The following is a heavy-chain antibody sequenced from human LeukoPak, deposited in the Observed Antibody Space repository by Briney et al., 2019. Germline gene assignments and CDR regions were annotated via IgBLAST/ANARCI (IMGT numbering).Heavy chain of an antibody. CDR3: ARVQYSSGWPKFDY. D-gene: IGHD6-19*01. J-gene: IGHJ4*02. Sequence: GGSLRLSCAASGFTFSSYDMHWVRQATGKGLEWVSAIGTAGDTYYPGSVKGRFTISRENAKNSLYLRMNSLRAGDTAVYYCARVQYSSGWPKFDYWGQGTLVAVSS. V-gene: IGHV3-13*01. CDR2: IGTAGDT. CDR1: GFTFSSYD.